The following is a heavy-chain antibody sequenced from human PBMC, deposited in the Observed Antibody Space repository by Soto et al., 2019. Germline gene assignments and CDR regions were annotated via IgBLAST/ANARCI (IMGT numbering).Heavy chain of an antibody. D-gene: IGHD3-9*01. Sequence: GASVKVSCKASGYTFTSYGISWVRQAPGQGLEWMGWISAYNGNTNYAQKLQGRVTMTTDTSTSTAYMELRSLRSDDTAVYYCATRSYDILTGYSEMGPDAFDIWGQGTMVTVSS. V-gene: IGHV1-18*01. J-gene: IGHJ3*02. CDR3: ATRSYDILTGYSEMGPDAFDI. CDR2: ISAYNGNT. CDR1: GYTFTSYG.